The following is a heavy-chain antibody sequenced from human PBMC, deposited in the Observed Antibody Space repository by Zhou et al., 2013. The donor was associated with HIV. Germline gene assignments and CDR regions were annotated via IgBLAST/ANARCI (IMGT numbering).Heavy chain of an antibody. J-gene: IGHJ6*03. CDR2: IIPPFTTP. D-gene: IGHD6-13*01. CDR3: ARDYPPAAAGIYYYYYMDV. CDR1: GGTFTNYA. V-gene: IGHV1-69*14. Sequence: QVLLVQSGAEVKKPGSSVKVSCKASGGTFTNYAFTWVRQAPGQGLEWMGGIIPPFTTPTYAQKFQGRVTITADKSTSTAYMELSSLRSEDTAVYYCARDYPPAAAGIYYYYYMDVWGKGTTVTVSS.